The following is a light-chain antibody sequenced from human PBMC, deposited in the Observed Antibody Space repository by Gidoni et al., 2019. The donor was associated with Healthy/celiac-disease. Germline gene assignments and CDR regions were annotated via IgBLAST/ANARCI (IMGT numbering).Light chain of an antibody. V-gene: IGLV3-21*02. Sequence: SYVLTKPHSASGAPGQTASITCGGNNIGRKSGHWYQQKAGQAPVLVVYDDSVRPSGIPERFSGSNSGTTATLTISRVEAGDEADYYCQVWDSSSDHVVFGGGTTLTVL. J-gene: IGLJ2*01. CDR2: DDS. CDR1: NIGRKS. CDR3: QVWDSSSDHVV.